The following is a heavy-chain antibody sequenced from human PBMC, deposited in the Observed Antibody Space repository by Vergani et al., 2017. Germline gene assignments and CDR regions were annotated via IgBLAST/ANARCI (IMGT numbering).Heavy chain of an antibody. CDR2: IYWNDDK. CDR3: AHETITYYYYYGMDV. D-gene: IGHD3-3*01. Sequence: QITLKESGPTLVKPTQTLTLTCTFSGFSLSTSGVGVGWIRQPPGKALEWLALIYWNDDKRYSPSLKSRRTITKDTSKNQVVLTMTNMDPVDTATYHCAHETITYYYYYGMDVWGQGTTVTVSS. CDR1: GFSLSTSGVG. V-gene: IGHV2-5*01. J-gene: IGHJ6*02.